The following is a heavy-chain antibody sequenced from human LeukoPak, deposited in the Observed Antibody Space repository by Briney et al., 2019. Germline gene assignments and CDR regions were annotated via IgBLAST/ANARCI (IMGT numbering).Heavy chain of an antibody. V-gene: IGHV1-2*02. CDR1: GYTFTGYY. D-gene: IGHD3-3*01. CDR3: ARGPKVLRFLEWLPGYYVDV. J-gene: IGHJ6*03. Sequence: ASVKVSCKASGYTFTGYYMHWVRQAPGQGLEWMGWINPNSGGTNYAQKFQGRVTMTRDTSISTAYMELSRLRSDDTAVYYCARGPKVLRFLEWLPGYYVDVWGKGTTVTVSS. CDR2: INPNSGGT.